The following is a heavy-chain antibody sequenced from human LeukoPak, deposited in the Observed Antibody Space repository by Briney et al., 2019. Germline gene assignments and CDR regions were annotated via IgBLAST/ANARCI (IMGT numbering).Heavy chain of an antibody. Sequence: PGRSLRLSCAASGFTFSSYAMHWVRQAPGKGLEWVAVISYDGSDKYYADSVKGRFTISRDNSQITLYLQVNSLRGEDTAVYYCARDFYDVGYWGQGTLVTVSS. CDR2: ISYDGSDK. CDR3: ARDFYDVGY. V-gene: IGHV3-30*04. CDR1: GFTFSSYA. D-gene: IGHD3-3*01. J-gene: IGHJ4*02.